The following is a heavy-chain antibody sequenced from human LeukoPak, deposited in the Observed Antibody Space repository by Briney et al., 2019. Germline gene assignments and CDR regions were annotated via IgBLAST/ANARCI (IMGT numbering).Heavy chain of an antibody. J-gene: IGHJ4*02. Sequence: GESLKISCKGSGYSFTSYWIGWVRQMPGKGLEWMGIIHPDDSDTRYSPSFQGQVTITADKSISTAYLQWSSLKASDTAMYYCARRIAGSGSDYWGQGTLVTVSS. CDR1: GYSFTSYW. CDR2: IHPDDSDT. D-gene: IGHD6-13*01. CDR3: ARRIAGSGSDY. V-gene: IGHV5-51*01.